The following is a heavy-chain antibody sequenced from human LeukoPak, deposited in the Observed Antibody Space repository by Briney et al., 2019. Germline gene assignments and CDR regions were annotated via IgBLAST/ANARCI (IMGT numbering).Heavy chain of an antibody. CDR2: MYYGGTT. V-gene: IGHV4-39*02. J-gene: IGHJ6*04. Sequence: SSETLSLTCSVSGGSIGTDSYYGGWVRQPPGKGLEWIGSMYYGGTTYFNPSLKSRVTLSVDTSKNDFSLRLSSVTAADSAVYFCATGKYSDYYDYWGKGTTVTVSS. CDR3: ATGKYSDYYDY. CDR1: GGSIGTDSYY. D-gene: IGHD5-12*01.